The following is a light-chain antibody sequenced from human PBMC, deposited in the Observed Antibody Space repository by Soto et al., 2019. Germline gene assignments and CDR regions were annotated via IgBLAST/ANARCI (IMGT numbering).Light chain of an antibody. Sequence: DIQMTQSPSTLSASVGDRVTITCRASQSISTWLAWYQQKPGNAPKLLIFDASNLESGVPSRFSGSGSGTDFTLTIDSLQPDDFATYYCQPYNSDSRTFGQGTELDIK. V-gene: IGKV1-5*01. CDR3: QPYNSDSRT. CDR2: DAS. CDR1: QSISTW. J-gene: IGKJ1*01.